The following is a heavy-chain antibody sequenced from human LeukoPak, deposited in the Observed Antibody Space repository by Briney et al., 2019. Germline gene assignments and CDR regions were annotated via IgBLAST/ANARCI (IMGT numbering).Heavy chain of an antibody. Sequence: EASVKVSCKASGYTFTGYYMHWVRQAPGQGLEWMGWINPNSGGTNYAQKFQGRVTMTRDTSISTAYMELSRLRSDDTAVYYCAREGFIAAAASRKNNWFDPWGQGTLVTVSS. CDR1: GYTFTGYY. J-gene: IGHJ5*02. CDR2: INPNSGGT. D-gene: IGHD6-13*01. V-gene: IGHV1-2*02. CDR3: AREGFIAAAASRKNNWFDP.